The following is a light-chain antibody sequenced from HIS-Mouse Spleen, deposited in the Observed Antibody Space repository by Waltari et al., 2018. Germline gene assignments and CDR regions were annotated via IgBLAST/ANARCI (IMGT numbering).Light chain of an antibody. V-gene: IGLV2-23*01. Sequence: QSALTQPASVSGSPGQSITISFTGTSSDVGIYNLFACYQQYTGKAPKIMIYEGSKRPSGVSNRFSGSKSGNTASLTISGLQAEDEADYYCCSYAGSSTWVFGGGTKLTVL. CDR3: CSYAGSSTWV. CDR2: EGS. CDR1: SSDVGIYNL. J-gene: IGLJ3*02.